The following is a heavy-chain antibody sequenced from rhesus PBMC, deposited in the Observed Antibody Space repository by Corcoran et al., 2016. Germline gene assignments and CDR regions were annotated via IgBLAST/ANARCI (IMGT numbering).Heavy chain of an antibody. J-gene: IGHJ4*01. Sequence: QVQLQESGPGLVKPSETLSLTCAVSGGSISDSYYWNWITQPPGKGLEWIGTTYGNSARTYYNPSLKNRVTISKDTSKNQFFLKLSSVTAADTAVYYCARESTGVIVIDYWGQGVLVTVSS. CDR3: ARESTGVIVIDY. D-gene: IGHD3-34*01. CDR1: GGSISDSYY. CDR2: TYGNSART. V-gene: IGHV4S9*01.